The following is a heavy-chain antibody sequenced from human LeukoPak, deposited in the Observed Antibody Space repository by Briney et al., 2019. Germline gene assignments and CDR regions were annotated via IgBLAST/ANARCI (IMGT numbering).Heavy chain of an antibody. CDR1: GGSISSGGYY. V-gene: IGHV4-31*03. CDR3: ARARDYGDYLRYFDY. Sequence: KPSETLSLTCTVSGGSISSGGYYWSWIRQHPGKGLEWIGYIYYSGSTYYNPSLKSRVTISVDTSKNQFSLKLSSVTAADTAVYYCARARDYGDYLRYFDYWGQGTLVTVSS. D-gene: IGHD4-17*01. J-gene: IGHJ4*02. CDR2: IYYSGST.